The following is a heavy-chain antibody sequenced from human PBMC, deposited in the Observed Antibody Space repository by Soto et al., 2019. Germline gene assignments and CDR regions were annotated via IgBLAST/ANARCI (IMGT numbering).Heavy chain of an antibody. J-gene: IGHJ3*02. Sequence: SPTLSLTCAISGDSVSSNSAAWNWIRQSPSRGLEWLGRTYYRSKWYNDYAVSVKSRITINPDTSKNQFSLQLNSVTPEDTAVYYCARATYYYDSSGYYYNAFDIWGQGTMVTVSS. V-gene: IGHV6-1*01. D-gene: IGHD3-22*01. CDR1: GDSVSSNSAA. CDR2: TYYRSKWYN. CDR3: ARATYYYDSSGYYYNAFDI.